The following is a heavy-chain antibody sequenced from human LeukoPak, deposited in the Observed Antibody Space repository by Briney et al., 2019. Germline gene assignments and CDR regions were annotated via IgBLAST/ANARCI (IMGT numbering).Heavy chain of an antibody. CDR1: GFTFSDYY. J-gene: IGHJ4*02. D-gene: IGHD3-22*01. CDR2: ISSSGSTI. CDR3: AKDFGSGIVVAPFDY. Sequence: GGSLRLSCAASGFTFSDYYMSWIRQAPGKGLEWVSYISSSGSTIYYADSVKGRFTISRDNSKNTLYLQMNSLRAEDTAVYYCAKDFGSGIVVAPFDYWGQGTLVTVSS. V-gene: IGHV3-11*04.